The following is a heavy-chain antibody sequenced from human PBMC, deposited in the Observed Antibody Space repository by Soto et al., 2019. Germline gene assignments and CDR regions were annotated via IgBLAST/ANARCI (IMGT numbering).Heavy chain of an antibody. J-gene: IGHJ4*02. V-gene: IGHV4-39*01. Sequence: PSETLSLTCTVSGGSISRSSYYWGWIRQPPGKGLEWIGSIYYSGSTYYNPSLKSRVTISVDTSNNQFPLKLSSVTATDTAVYYCARHPLEYYFDSWGQGTLVTVS. CDR1: GGSISRSSYY. CDR3: ARHPLEYYFDS. CDR2: IYYSGST.